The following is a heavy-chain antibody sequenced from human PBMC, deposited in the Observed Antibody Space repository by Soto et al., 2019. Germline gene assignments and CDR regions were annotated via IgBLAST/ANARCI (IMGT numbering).Heavy chain of an antibody. CDR2: INHSGRV. V-gene: IGHV4-34*01. CDR1: GGSFSGHS. D-gene: IGHD3-22*01. J-gene: IGHJ5*01. Sequence: SETLSLTCAVYGGSFSGHSWTWIRQSPGEGLEWLGDINHSGRVNYSPSLKSRVTVSLDTSKNQFSLTLSAVTAADTAMYYCSTRAYDTNGYYRFDPWGQGTLVTVS. CDR3: STRAYDTNGYYRFDP.